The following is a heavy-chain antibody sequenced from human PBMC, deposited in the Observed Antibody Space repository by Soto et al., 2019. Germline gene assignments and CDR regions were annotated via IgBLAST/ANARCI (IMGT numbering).Heavy chain of an antibody. D-gene: IGHD6-6*01. CDR3: ARGVVAARLYYYYYMDV. Sequence: ASVKLSCTDSGYTFTSYGISWVRQAPRQGLEWMGWISAYNGNTNYAQKLQGRVTMTTDTSTSTAYMELRSLRSDDTAVYYCARGVVAARLYYYYYMDVWGKGTTVTVSS. CDR2: ISAYNGNT. J-gene: IGHJ6*03. V-gene: IGHV1-18*01. CDR1: GYTFTSYG.